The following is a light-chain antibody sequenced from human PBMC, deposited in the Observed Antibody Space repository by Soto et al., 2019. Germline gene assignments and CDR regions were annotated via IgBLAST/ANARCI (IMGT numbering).Light chain of an antibody. CDR3: QQYGSSLVT. CDR1: QTVSAGY. Sequence: EIVLTQSPGTLSLSRGERATLSCRASQTVSAGYLAWYQHKPGQAPRLLIYGASIRAAGIPDRLSGSGSGTDFTLTIRRLEPEDSAIYYCQQYGSSLVTFGPGPKVDIK. CDR2: GAS. J-gene: IGKJ3*01. V-gene: IGKV3-20*01.